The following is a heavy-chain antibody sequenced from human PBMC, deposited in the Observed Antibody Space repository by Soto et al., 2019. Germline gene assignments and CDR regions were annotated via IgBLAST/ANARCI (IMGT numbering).Heavy chain of an antibody. Sequence: EVQLAESGGGLAQPGGSLRLSCAASGFTLSGYAMDWVRQAPGKGLEYVSGISSNGVVPYYANSVQGRFTISRDNSKNTVYLQMGSLRPEDMAVYYCSRRARPDFYYMDVWGKGTTVTVSS. CDR1: GFTLSGYA. CDR2: ISSNGVVP. J-gene: IGHJ6*03. V-gene: IGHV3-64*01. D-gene: IGHD6-6*01. CDR3: SRRARPDFYYMDV.